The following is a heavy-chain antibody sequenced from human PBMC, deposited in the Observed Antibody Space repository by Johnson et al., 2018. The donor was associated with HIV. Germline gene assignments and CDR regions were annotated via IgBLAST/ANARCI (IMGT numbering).Heavy chain of an antibody. D-gene: IGHD6-6*01. CDR2: ISGSGGST. Sequence: VQLVESGGGLVQAGGSLRLSCSASGFTFNRYAINWVRQAPGKGLEWVSCISGSGGSTYYADSVKGRFTISRDNSKNTLYLQMNSLRAEDTAVYYCAKDWSSSSRAFDIWGQGTMVTVSS. J-gene: IGHJ3*02. CDR1: GFTFNRYA. CDR3: AKDWSSSSRAFDI. V-gene: IGHV3-23*04.